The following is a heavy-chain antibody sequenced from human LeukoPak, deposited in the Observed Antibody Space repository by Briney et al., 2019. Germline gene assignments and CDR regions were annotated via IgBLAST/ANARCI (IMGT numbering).Heavy chain of an antibody. CDR1: GYTFNSYG. CDR3: ARDIAVAAIIPPYFDY. CDR2: ISAYNGNT. V-gene: IGHV1-18*01. Sequence: ASVKVSCRASGYTFNSYGISWVRQAPGQGLEWMGWISAYNGNTNYAQKLQGRVTMTTDTSTSTAYMELRSLRSDDTAVYYCARDIAVAAIIPPYFDYWGQGTLVTVSS. D-gene: IGHD6-19*01. J-gene: IGHJ4*02.